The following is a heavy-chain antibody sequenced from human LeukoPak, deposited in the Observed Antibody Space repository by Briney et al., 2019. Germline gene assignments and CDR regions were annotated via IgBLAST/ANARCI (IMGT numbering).Heavy chain of an antibody. Sequence: PGGSLRLSCAASGFTFSSYAMSWVRQAPGKGLEWVSAISGSGGSTHYADSVKGRFTISRDNSKNTLYLQMNSLRAEDTAVYYCAKDVVGATTDNWFDPWGQGTLVTVSS. CDR3: AKDVVGATTDNWFDP. CDR1: GFTFSSYA. D-gene: IGHD1-26*01. V-gene: IGHV3-23*01. CDR2: ISGSGGST. J-gene: IGHJ5*02.